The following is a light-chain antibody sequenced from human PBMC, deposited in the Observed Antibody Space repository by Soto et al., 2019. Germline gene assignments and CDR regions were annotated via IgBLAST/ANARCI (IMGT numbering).Light chain of an antibody. CDR3: QTWGTGYWV. J-gene: IGLJ3*02. CDR2: LNSDGSH. V-gene: IGLV4-69*01. Sequence: QLVLTQSPSASDSLGASVKLTCTLTSGHSSYAIAWYQQQPEKGPRYLMKLNSDGSHTKGDGIPHRFSGSSSGAERYLTISSLQSEDEADYYCQTWGTGYWVFGGGTKLTVL. CDR1: SGHSSYA.